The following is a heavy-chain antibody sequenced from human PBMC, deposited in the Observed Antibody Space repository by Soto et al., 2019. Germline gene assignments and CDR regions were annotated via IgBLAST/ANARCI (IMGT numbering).Heavy chain of an antibody. V-gene: IGHV1-69*01. D-gene: IGHD5-18*01. Sequence: QVQLVQSGAEVQKPGSSVKVSCRAARGSFSASDFSWVRQAPGQGLEWVGGFIPIFGTANYAPKFQDRVTMTADESTSTVYMALSSLKSEDTAMYYCARSGYSYGPNIDWGQGTLVTVSS. CDR1: RGSFSASD. CDR3: ARSGYSYGPNID. CDR2: FIPIFGTA. J-gene: IGHJ4*02.